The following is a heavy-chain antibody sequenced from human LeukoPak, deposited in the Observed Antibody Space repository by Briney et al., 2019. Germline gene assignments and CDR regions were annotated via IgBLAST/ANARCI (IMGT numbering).Heavy chain of an antibody. CDR2: IWYDGSNK. J-gene: IGHJ3*02. V-gene: IGHV3-33*06. D-gene: IGHD4-17*01. CDR1: GFTFSSYG. CDR3: AKDGPHDYGEHDAFDI. Sequence: GGSLRLSCAASGFTFSSYGMHWVRQAPGKGLEWVAVIWYDGSNKYYADSVEGRFTISRDNSKNTLYLQMNSLRAEDTAVYYCAKDGPHDYGEHDAFDIWGQGTMVTVSS.